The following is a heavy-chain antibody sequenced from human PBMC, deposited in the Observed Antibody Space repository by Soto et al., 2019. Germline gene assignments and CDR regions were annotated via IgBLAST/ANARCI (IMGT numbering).Heavy chain of an antibody. CDR3: ARHGITGSYYDAFDI. Sequence: MSQTRTSTSGDTYSSSRHRGSTRQPPGKGLEWIASIKYSGTTFYNPSLKSRVTLSVDTSKNQFALKLSSVTAAETAVYYCARHGITGSYYDAFDIWGQGTMVT. D-gene: IGHD1-26*01. CDR1: SGDTYSSSRH. CDR2: IKYSGTT. J-gene: IGHJ3*02. V-gene: IGHV4-39*01.